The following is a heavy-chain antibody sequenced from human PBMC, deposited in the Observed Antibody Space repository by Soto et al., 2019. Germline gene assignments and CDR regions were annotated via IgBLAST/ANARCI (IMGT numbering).Heavy chain of an antibody. D-gene: IGHD6-13*01. V-gene: IGHV3-33*01. CDR2: IWYDGSNK. J-gene: IGHJ4*02. CDR3: ARDGHSSSC. CDR1: GFTFSSYG. Sequence: QVQLVESGGGVVQPGRSLRLSCAASGFTFSSYGMHWVRQAPGKGLEWVAVIWYDGSNKYYADSVKGRFTISRDNSKNTLYLQMNSLRAEDTAGDYGARDGHSSSCWGQGTLVTVSS.